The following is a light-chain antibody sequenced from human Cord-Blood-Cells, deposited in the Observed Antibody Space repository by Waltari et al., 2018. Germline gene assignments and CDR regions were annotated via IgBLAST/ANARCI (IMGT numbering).Light chain of an antibody. J-gene: IGKJ3*01. CDR2: AAS. V-gene: IGKV1-39*01. CDR3: QQSYSTLT. CDR1: QSISSY. Sequence: DIQMTPSPSSLSASEGARVTITCRASQSISSYLNWYQQKPGKAPKLLIYAASSLQSGVPSRFSGSGSGTDFTLTISSLQPEDFATYYCQQSYSTLTFGPGTKVDIK.